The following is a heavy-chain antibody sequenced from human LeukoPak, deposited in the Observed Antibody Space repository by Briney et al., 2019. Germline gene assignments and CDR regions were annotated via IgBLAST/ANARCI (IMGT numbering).Heavy chain of an antibody. CDR2: ISYDGNNK. J-gene: IGHJ4*02. Sequence: PGGSLRLSCAASGFTFSSYAMHWVRQAPGKGLDWVAVISYDGNNKYYADSVKGRFTISRDNSKNTLYLQMNSLRAEDTAVCYCARPTPSFSSGWYNPYFDYWGQGTLVTVSS. CDR3: ARPTPSFSSGWYNPYFDY. D-gene: IGHD6-19*01. CDR1: GFTFSSYA. V-gene: IGHV3-30*04.